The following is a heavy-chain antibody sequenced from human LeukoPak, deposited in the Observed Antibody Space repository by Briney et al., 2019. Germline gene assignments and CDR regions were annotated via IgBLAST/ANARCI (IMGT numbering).Heavy chain of an antibody. D-gene: IGHD2-15*01. CDR2: IYYNGRT. J-gene: IGHJ3*02. V-gene: IGHV4-39*07. CDR3: AQRGCSGGSCYDAFGI. Sequence: SETLSLTCTVSGDSISSSTYYWGWIRQPPGKGLEWIGSIYYNGRTYYSPSLKSRVTISIDTSNQFSLRLDSMTAADTAVYYCAQRGCSGGSCYDAFGIWGQGTMVTVSS. CDR1: GDSISSSTYY.